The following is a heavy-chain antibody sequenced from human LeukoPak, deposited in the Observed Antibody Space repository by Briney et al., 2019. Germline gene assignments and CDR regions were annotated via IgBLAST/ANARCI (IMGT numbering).Heavy chain of an antibody. CDR2: VGTAGDT. D-gene: IGHD3-22*01. CDR1: GFTFSTYN. CDR3: ARRGDSRGYYDAFDI. V-gene: IGHV3-13*01. J-gene: IGHJ3*02. Sequence: GGSLRLSCTASGFTFSTYNMHWVRQPTGKSLEWVSAVGTAGDTYYPGSVKGRFTISRENAKNSLYLQMNSLRVGDTAVYYCARRGDSRGYYDAFDIWGQGTMVTVSS.